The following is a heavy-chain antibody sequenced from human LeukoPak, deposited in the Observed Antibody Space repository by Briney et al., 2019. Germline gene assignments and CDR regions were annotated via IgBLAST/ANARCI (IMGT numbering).Heavy chain of an antibody. D-gene: IGHD3-16*01. CDR1: GYTFTSYY. CDR3: ARDPGGSVILGY. J-gene: IGHJ4*02. Sequence: ASVKVSCKASGYTFTSYYMHWLRQAPGQGLERMGIINPSGGSTSYAQKFQGRVTMTRDTSTSTVYMELSSLRSEDTAVYYCARDPGGSVILGYWGQGTLVTVSS. CDR2: INPSGGST. V-gene: IGHV1-46*03.